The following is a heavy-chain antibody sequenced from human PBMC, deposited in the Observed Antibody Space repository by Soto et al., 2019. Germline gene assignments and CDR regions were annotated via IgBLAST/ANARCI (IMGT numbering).Heavy chain of an antibody. CDR1: GDSTSSGDDY. CDR2: KYDSGNT. CDR3: ARGVLRSYYFHY. J-gene: IGHJ4*02. Sequence: SLSPSCAVPGDSTSSGDDYLSWIRQPPARGLEYIGYKYDSGNTYFNTSLKSRVILSVDTSKNQFSLTLSSVTAADTAVYYCARGVLRSYYFHYWGQGIPVTVSS. V-gene: IGHV4-30-4*01. D-gene: IGHD3-3*01.